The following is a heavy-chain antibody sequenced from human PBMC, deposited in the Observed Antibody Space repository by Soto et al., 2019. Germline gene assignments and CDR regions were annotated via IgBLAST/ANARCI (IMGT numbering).Heavy chain of an antibody. CDR2: IYYSGST. CDR1: GASISTYY. CDR3: ARGRGGGIEPFDY. D-gene: IGHD6-13*01. Sequence: SETLSLTCTVSGASISTYYWSWIRQPPGKGLEWIGSIYYSGSTNYNPSLKGRVTISIDTSTNQFSLKLSSVTAADTAVYYCARGRGGGIEPFDYWGQGALVTVSS. J-gene: IGHJ4*02. V-gene: IGHV4-59*01.